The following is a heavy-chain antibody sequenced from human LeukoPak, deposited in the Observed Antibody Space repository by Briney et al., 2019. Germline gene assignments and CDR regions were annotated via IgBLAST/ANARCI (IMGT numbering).Heavy chain of an antibody. CDR2: INHSGST. D-gene: IGHD6-13*01. Sequence: SETLSLTCAVYGGSFSGYYWSWIRQPPGKGQEWIGEINHSGSTNYNPSLKSRVTISVDTSKNQFSLKLSSVTAADTAVYYCARGYSSSWYGPWFDPWGQGTLVTVSS. J-gene: IGHJ5*02. CDR3: ARGYSSSWYGPWFDP. V-gene: IGHV4-34*01. CDR1: GGSFSGYY.